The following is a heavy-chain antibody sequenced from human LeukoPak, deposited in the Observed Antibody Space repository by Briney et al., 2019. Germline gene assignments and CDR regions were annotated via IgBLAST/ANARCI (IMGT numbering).Heavy chain of an antibody. Sequence: ASETLSLTCTVSGGSISSYYWSWIRQPAGKGLEWIGRIYTSGSTNYNPSLKSRVTMSVDTSKNQFSLKLSSVTAADTAVYYCARDLYSSSWAYNWFDPWGQGTLVTVSS. J-gene: IGHJ5*02. V-gene: IGHV4-4*07. CDR2: IYTSGST. D-gene: IGHD6-13*01. CDR3: ARDLYSSSWAYNWFDP. CDR1: GGSISSYY.